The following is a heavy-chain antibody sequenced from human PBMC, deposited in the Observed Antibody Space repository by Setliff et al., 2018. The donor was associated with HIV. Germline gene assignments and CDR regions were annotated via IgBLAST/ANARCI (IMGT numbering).Heavy chain of an antibody. CDR1: GSTFTSYA. D-gene: IGHD1-26*01. Sequence: GASVKVSCKASGSTFTSYAMNWVRQAPGQGLEWMGWINTNTGNPTYAQGFTGRFVFSLDTSVSTAYLQISSLKAEDTAVYYCARDLASIVGVYFAPALGYWGQGTLVTVSS. CDR3: ARDLASIVGVYFAPALGY. V-gene: IGHV7-4-1*02. J-gene: IGHJ4*02. CDR2: INTNTGNP.